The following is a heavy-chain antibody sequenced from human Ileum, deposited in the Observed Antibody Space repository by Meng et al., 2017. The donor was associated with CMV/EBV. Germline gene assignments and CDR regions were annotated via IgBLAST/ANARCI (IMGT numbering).Heavy chain of an antibody. J-gene: IGHJ6*02. D-gene: IGHD2-2*02. Sequence: SETLSLTCTVSGGSISSSSYYWGWIRQPPGKGLEWIGSIYYSGSTYYNPSLKSRVTISVETSKNQFSLKLSYVTAADTAVYYCARDHICRYCSSTSCYTCSYYYYGMDVWGQGTTATVSS. V-gene: IGHV4-39*07. CDR3: ARDHICRYCSSTSCYTCSYYYYGMDV. CDR1: GGSISSSSYY. CDR2: IYYSGST.